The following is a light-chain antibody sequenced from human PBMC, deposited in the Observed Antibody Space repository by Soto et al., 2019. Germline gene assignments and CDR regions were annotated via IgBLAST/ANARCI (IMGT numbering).Light chain of an antibody. J-gene: IGLJ2*01. CDR1: SSDVGSYDL. V-gene: IGLV2-23*02. CDR3: CSYATTTL. CDR2: EVS. Sequence: QSALTQPASVSGSPGQSITISCTGTSSDVGSYDLVSWYQQYPGNAPKLMIYEVSKRPSGVSDRFSGSKSGNTASLTISGLQADDEADYYCCSYATTTLFGGGTKVTVL.